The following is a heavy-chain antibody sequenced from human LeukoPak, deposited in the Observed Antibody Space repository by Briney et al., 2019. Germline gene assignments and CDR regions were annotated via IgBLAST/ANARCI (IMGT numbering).Heavy chain of an antibody. D-gene: IGHD7-27*01. CDR2: IYTGGST. V-gene: IGHV3-66*01. CDR3: ARDSSNWGILDY. CDR1: GFSISANY. J-gene: IGHJ4*02. Sequence: GGSLRLSCAASGFSISANYMNWVRQAPGRGLEWVSVIYTGGSTVYADSVKGRFTISRDTSKQTLYLQMNSLRADDTAVYYCARDSSNWGILDYWGQGTLVTVST.